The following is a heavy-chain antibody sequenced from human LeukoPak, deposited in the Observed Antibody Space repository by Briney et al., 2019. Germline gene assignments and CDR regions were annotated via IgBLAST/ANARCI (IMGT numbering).Heavy chain of an antibody. CDR1: GFTFRNYA. J-gene: IGHJ4*02. CDR2: ISSDGRA. D-gene: IGHD2-21*01. Sequence: GASLRLSCAASGFTFRNYAMSWVRQAPGEGLEWVSGISSDGRAFYADSVKGRFTISRDNSKNTLYLQMNSLRAEDTAVYYCAKEAAVIAIPYFDYWGQGTLVTVSS. CDR3: AKEAAVIAIPYFDY. V-gene: IGHV3-23*01.